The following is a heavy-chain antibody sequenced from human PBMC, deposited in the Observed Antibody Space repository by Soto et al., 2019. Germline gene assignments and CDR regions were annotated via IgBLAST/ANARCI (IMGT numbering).Heavy chain of an antibody. V-gene: IGHV4-59*01. CDR1: GGSISSYY. J-gene: IGHJ4*02. Sequence: PSETLSLTCTVSGGSISSYYWSWIRQPPGKGLEWIGYIYYSGSTNYNPSLKSRVTISVDTSKNQFSLKLSSVTAADTAVYYCARVRYSSGWYPTRDPLYYFDYWGQGTLVTVSS. CDR2: IYYSGST. CDR3: ARVRYSSGWYPTRDPLYYFDY. D-gene: IGHD6-19*01.